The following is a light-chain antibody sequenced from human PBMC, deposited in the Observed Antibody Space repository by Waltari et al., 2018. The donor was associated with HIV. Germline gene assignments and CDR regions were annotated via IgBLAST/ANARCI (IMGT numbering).Light chain of an antibody. J-gene: IGKJ1*01. V-gene: IGKV3-11*01. CDR2: DAS. CDR1: QSVSSY. CDR3: QQRSNWPT. Sequence: ETVLTQSPATLSLSPGERATLSCRASQSVSSYLAWYQQKPGQAPRLLIYDASNRATGIPARFSGSGSGTDFTLTISSLEPEDFAVYYCQQRSNWPTFGQGTKVELK.